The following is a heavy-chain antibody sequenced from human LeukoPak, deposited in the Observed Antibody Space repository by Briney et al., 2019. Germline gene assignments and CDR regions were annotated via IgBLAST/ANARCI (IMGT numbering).Heavy chain of an antibody. V-gene: IGHV3-7*01. CDR1: GFTFSNYW. D-gene: IGHD6-13*01. J-gene: IGHJ4*02. Sequence: PGGSLRLSCAASGFTFSNYWMNWVRQAPGKGLEWVANINQDGSEKYYVDSVKGRFTISRDNAKNSLYLQMNSLRADDTAVYYCAHMAADYWGQGTLVTVSS. CDR3: AHMAADY. CDR2: INQDGSEK.